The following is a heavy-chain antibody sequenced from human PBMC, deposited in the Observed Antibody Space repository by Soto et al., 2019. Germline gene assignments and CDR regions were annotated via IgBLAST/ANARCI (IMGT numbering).Heavy chain of an antibody. Sequence: ASGKVSCKASVYTFTGYYMHWVRQAPGQGLEWMGWINPNSGGTNYAQKFQGWVTMTRDTSISTAYMELSRLRSDDTAVYYCATSRGYCSSTSCYDLGYWGQGTLVTVSS. CDR1: VYTFTGYY. V-gene: IGHV1-2*04. D-gene: IGHD2-2*01. CDR2: INPNSGGT. CDR3: ATSRGYCSSTSCYDLGY. J-gene: IGHJ4*02.